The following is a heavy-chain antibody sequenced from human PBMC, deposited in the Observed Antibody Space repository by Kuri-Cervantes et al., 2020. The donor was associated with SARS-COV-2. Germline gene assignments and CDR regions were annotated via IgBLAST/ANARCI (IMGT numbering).Heavy chain of an antibody. CDR1: GGTVSSYA. V-gene: IGHV1-69*13. D-gene: IGHD3-3*01. Sequence: SVKVSCKASGGTVSSYAISWVRQAPGQGLEWMGGIIPIFGTANYAQKFQGRVTITADESTSTAYMELSSLRSEDTAVYYCSRARSPTFFGVVIPRYYFDYWGQGTLVTVSS. CDR2: IIPIFGTA. CDR3: SRARSPTFFGVVIPRYYFDY. J-gene: IGHJ4*02.